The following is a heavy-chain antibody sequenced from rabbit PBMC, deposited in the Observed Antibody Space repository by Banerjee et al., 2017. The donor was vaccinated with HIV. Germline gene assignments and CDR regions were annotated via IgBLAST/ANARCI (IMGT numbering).Heavy chain of an antibody. Sequence: QSLEESGGGLVQPEGSLTLTCKASGFDFSSNAMCWVRQAPGKGLEWIGCIYAGSSGSTYYASWAKGRFTISKTSSTTVTLQMTSLTAADTATYFCARDAVYAGYGDGTLNLWGQGTLVTVS. CDR3: ARDAVYAGYGDGTLNL. CDR2: IYAGSSGST. CDR1: GFDFSSNA. J-gene: IGHJ4*01. V-gene: IGHV1S40*01. D-gene: IGHD7-1*01.